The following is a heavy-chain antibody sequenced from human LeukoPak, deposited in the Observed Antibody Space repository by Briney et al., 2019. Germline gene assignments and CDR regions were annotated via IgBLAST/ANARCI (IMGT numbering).Heavy chain of an antibody. CDR3: VREAGYCAPVCVKTNWFDP. CDR1: GFPFSSHA. V-gene: IGHV3-23*01. D-gene: IGHD2-15*01. J-gene: IGHJ5*02. CDR2: ISNGKK. Sequence: GGSLSLSCAASGFPFSSHAMSWVRQPPGKGLEWVAAISNGKKYYADSVRGRVAIARDDSTNTVDLHMNSLRDEDTALYHCVREAGYCAPVCVKTNWFDPWGQGTLVTVSS.